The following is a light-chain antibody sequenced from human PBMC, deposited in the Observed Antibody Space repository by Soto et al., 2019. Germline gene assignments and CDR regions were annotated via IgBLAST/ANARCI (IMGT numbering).Light chain of an antibody. CDR1: EPIRNTY. J-gene: IGKJ4*01. V-gene: IGKV3-20*01. Sequence: EIVLTQSRDTLSLSPGERAILSCRTSEPIRNTYVAWYQQQPGQAPRLLIYGASSRAIGIPDRFSGSGSGTDITLTISRLEPEDFALYYCQQYADSPLTFGGGTKVDIK. CDR3: QQYADSPLT. CDR2: GAS.